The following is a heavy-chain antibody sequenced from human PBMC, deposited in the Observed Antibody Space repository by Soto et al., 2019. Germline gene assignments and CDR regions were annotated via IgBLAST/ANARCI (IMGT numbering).Heavy chain of an antibody. CDR1: GGSISSGGYY. V-gene: IGHV4-31*03. Sequence: QVQLQESGPGLVKPSQTLSLTCTVSGGSISSGGYYWSWIRQHPGKGLEWIGYIYYSGSTYYNPSLKCRVTISVDTSKNQFSLKLSSVTAADTAVYYCARDREDYYDSSGYYYRSYNYYYYGMDVWGQGTTVTVSS. D-gene: IGHD3-22*01. CDR2: IYYSGST. J-gene: IGHJ6*02. CDR3: ARDREDYYDSSGYYYRSYNYYYYGMDV.